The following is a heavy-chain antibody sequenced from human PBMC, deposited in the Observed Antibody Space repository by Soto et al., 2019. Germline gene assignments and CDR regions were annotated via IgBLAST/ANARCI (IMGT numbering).Heavy chain of an antibody. J-gene: IGHJ5*02. CDR1: GGSINSGDYY. V-gene: IGHV4-30-4*01. CDR2: IYYTGSA. Sequence: PSETLSLTCTVSGGSINSGDYYWSWIRQPPGKGLECIGYIYYTGSAYYNPSLKSRVTMSVDTSKNQFSLKLSSVTAADTAVYYCARVNYYGSGSYSNWFDPWGQGTLVTV. CDR3: ARVNYYGSGSYSNWFDP. D-gene: IGHD3-10*01.